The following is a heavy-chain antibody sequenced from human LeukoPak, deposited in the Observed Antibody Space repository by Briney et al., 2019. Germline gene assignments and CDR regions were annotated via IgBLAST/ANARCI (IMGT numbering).Heavy chain of an antibody. D-gene: IGHD1-26*01. CDR2: ISGSGGST. CDR3: AKKVGARVYYYYYYMDV. CDR1: GFTFSSYA. V-gene: IGHV3-23*01. Sequence: PGGSLRLSCAASGFTFSSYAMSWVRQAPGKGLEWVSAISGSGGSTYYADSVKGRFTISRDNSKNTLYLQMNSLRAEDTAVYYCAKKVGARVYYYYYYMDVWGKGTTVTVSS. J-gene: IGHJ6*03.